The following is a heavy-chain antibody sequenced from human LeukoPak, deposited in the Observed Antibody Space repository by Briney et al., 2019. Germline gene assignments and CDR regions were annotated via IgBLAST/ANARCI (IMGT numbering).Heavy chain of an antibody. CDR1: GGSISSYY. CDR3: ARDLRYFDGDAFDI. V-gene: IGHV4-4*07. CDR2: IYTSGST. Sequence: SETLSLTCTVSGGSISSYYWSWIRQPAGKGLEWIGRIYTSGSTNYNPSLKSRVTMSVDTSKNQFSLKLSSVTAADTAVYYCARDLRYFDGDAFDIWGQGTMVTVSS. J-gene: IGHJ3*02. D-gene: IGHD3-9*01.